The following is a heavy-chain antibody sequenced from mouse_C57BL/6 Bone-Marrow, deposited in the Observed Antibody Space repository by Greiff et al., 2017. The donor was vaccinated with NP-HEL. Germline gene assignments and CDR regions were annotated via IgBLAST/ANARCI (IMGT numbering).Heavy chain of an antibody. CDR3: TRYYYGSSSYFDY. V-gene: IGHV14-4*01. J-gene: IGHJ2*01. D-gene: IGHD1-1*01. Sequence: LVESGAELVRPGASVKLSCTASGFNIKDDYMHWVKQRPEQGLEWIGWIDPENGDTEYASKFQGKATITADTSSNTAYLQLSSPTSEDTAVYYCTRYYYGSSSYFDYWGQGTTLTVSS. CDR1: GFNIKDDY. CDR2: IDPENGDT.